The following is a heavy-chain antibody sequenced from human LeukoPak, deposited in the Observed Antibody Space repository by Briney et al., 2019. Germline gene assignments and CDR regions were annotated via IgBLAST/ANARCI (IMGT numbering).Heavy chain of an antibody. V-gene: IGHV5-51*01. D-gene: IGHD1-7*01. CDR3: ARPGITGTTTGFLDY. CDR1: GYGFTSYW. Sequence: GESLKISCKGSGYGFTSYWIGWVRQMPGKGLEWMGIIYLGDSDSRYSPSFQGQVTISADKSISTAYMQWSSLKASDTAMYYCARPGITGTTTGFLDYWGQGTLVT. J-gene: IGHJ4*02. CDR2: IYLGDSDS.